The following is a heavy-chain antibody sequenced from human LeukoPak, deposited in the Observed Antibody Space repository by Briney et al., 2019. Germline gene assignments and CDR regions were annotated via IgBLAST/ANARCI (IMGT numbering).Heavy chain of an antibody. J-gene: IGHJ4*02. D-gene: IGHD3-22*01. CDR3: AGEPLDTSGNYSRTLDY. Sequence: GGSLRLSCAASGFTFSDFWMTWVRQARGKGLGWVANIKQGGSAKYYEDAVKSRFPVTRDNANNSLFLQMKSLRGDEAAVYYCAGEPLDTSGNYSRTLDYWGEGTLVTVSS. CDR1: GFTFSDFW. V-gene: IGHV3-7*01. CDR2: IKQGGSAK.